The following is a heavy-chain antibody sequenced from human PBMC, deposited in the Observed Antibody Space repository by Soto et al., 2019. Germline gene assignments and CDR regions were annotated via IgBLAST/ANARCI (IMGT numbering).Heavy chain of an antibody. CDR3: ARVVLSGSWLRLFHY. CDR2: TKNKANSYTM. D-gene: IGHD3-10*01. Sequence: EVQLVESVGGLVQPGGSLRLSCAASGFTFSDHYMDWFRQAPGKGLEWVCRTKNKANSYTMEYAATVKVRFTISRDDLKNSLYLQMNSLKAEDTAMDYCARVVLSGSWLRLFHYCCQGSLITVSS. J-gene: IGHJ4*02. V-gene: IGHV3-72*01. CDR1: GFTFSDHY.